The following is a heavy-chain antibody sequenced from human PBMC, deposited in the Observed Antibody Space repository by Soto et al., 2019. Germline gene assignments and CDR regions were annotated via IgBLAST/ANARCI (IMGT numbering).Heavy chain of an antibody. D-gene: IGHD6-13*01. Sequence: PGGSLRLSCAASGFTFSSRALSWVRQAPGKGLEWVSAISGSGGNTYYADSVKGRFTISRDNSKNTLYLQMNSLRAEDTAVYYCAKGAGSSWYDDYWGQGILVTVSS. CDR3: AKGAGSSWYDDY. J-gene: IGHJ4*02. V-gene: IGHV3-23*01. CDR2: ISGSGGNT. CDR1: GFTFSSRA.